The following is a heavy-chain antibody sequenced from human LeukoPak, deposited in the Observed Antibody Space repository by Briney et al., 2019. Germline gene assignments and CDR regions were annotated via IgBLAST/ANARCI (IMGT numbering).Heavy chain of an antibody. D-gene: IGHD3-3*01. V-gene: IGHV3-48*01. Sequence: GGSLRLSCEASGFTFSDYSMNWVRQAPGEGLEWLSYITSTSDTIYYADSVKGRFTSSRDNAKNSVYLQMNSLRAEDTAVYYCARDFWSGYFNYFDYWGQGTLVTVSS. J-gene: IGHJ4*02. CDR2: ITSTSDTI. CDR1: GFTFSDYS. CDR3: ARDFWSGYFNYFDY.